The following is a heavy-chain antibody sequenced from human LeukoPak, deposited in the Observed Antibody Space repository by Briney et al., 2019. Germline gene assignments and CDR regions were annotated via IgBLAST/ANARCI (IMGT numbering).Heavy chain of an antibody. CDR3: ARDQQQLVRSLSEYFQH. CDR2: ISYDGSNK. J-gene: IGHJ1*01. Sequence: GGSLRLSCAASGFTFSSYAMHWVRQAPGKGLEWVAVISYDGSNKYYADSVKGRFTISRDNSKNTLYLQMNSLRAEGTAVYYCARDQQQLVRSLSEYFQHWGQGTLVTVSS. V-gene: IGHV3-30*04. D-gene: IGHD6-13*01. CDR1: GFTFSSYA.